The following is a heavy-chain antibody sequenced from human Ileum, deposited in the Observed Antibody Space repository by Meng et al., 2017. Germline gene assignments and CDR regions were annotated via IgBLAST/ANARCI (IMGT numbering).Heavy chain of an antibody. CDR2: IYYGGST. J-gene: IGHJ4*02. D-gene: IGHD4-17*01. CDR3: ARRAHYGDPPR. V-gene: IGHV4-39*01. CDR1: SGSFTNNNYY. Sequence: QLRLQESGPGLVKPSETLSLTCSVSSGSFTNNNYYWVWIRRPPGKGLVWIGSIYYGGSTYYNPSLKSRVTISVDTSTNQFSLKLISVTAADTAVYYWARRAHYGDPPRWGQGTLVTVSS.